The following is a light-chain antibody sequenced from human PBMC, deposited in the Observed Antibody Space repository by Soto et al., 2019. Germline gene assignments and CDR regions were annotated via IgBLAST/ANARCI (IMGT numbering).Light chain of an antibody. Sequence: QSALTQPRSASGSPGQSVTISCTGTSSDVGTYDFVSWYQQHPGKAPRLMIFDVSERPSGVPDRFSGSKSGNTASLTISGLQAEDEADYYCCLYAVTFYVFGNGTKVTVL. CDR2: DVS. CDR3: CLYAVTFYV. V-gene: IGLV2-11*01. CDR1: SSDVGTYDF. J-gene: IGLJ1*01.